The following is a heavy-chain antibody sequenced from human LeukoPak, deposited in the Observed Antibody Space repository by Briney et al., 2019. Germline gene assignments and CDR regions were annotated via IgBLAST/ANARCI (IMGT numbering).Heavy chain of an antibody. CDR2: MNPNSGNT. V-gene: IGHV1-8*01. CDR1: GYTFTSSD. CDR3: ARGIPLAVRPLCCFDP. J-gene: IGHJ5*02. D-gene: IGHD6-6*01. Sequence: ASVKVSCKASGYTFTSSDINWVRQATGHGLEWMEWMNPNSGNTRHTQKFQGRVTMTRNTSISTAYMELSSLRSEDTAVYYCARGIPLAVRPLCCFDPWGQETLVTVSS.